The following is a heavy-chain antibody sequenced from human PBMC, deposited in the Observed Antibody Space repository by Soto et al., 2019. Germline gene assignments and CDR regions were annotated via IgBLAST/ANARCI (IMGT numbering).Heavy chain of an antibody. CDR1: GFTFSSFA. J-gene: IGHJ6*03. V-gene: IGHV3-23*01. CDR3: AKDLDYDFWSGYYRNYYYYYMDV. CDR2: ISGSGDST. Sequence: GGSLRLSCAASGFTFSSFAMTWVRQAPGKGLEWVSAISGSGDSTYYADSVKGRFTISRDNSKNTLFLQMNNLRAEDTAVYYCAKDLDYDFWSGYYRNYYYYYMDVWGKGTTVTVSS. D-gene: IGHD3-3*01.